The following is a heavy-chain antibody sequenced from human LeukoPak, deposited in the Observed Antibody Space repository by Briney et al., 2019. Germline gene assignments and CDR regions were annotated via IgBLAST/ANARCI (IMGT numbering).Heavy chain of an antibody. CDR2: IIPIFGTA. CDR1: GGTFSSYA. CDR3: ARRGFGYSYGFVSYYFDY. J-gene: IGHJ4*02. V-gene: IGHV1-69*01. Sequence: SVKVSCKASGGTFSSYAISWVRQAPGQGLEWMGGIIPIFGTANYAQKFQGRVTITADESTSTVYMELSSLRSEDTAVYYCARRGFGYSYGFVSYYFDYWGQGTLVTVSS. D-gene: IGHD5-18*01.